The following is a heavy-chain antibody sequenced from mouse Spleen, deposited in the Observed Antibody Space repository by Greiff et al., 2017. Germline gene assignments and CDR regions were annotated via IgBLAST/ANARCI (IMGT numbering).Heavy chain of an antibody. V-gene: IGHV2-2*02. CDR1: GFSLTSYG. D-gene: IGHD2-10*01. J-gene: IGHJ1*01. CDR2: IWSGGST. CDR3: ARSTYYGNYDWFAY. Sequence: VQRVESGPGLVQPSQSLSITCTVSGFSLTSYGVHWVRQSPGKGLEWLGVIWSGGSTDYNAAFISRLSISKDNSKSQVFFKMNSLQANDTAIYYCARSTYYGNYDWFAYWGAGTTVTVSS.